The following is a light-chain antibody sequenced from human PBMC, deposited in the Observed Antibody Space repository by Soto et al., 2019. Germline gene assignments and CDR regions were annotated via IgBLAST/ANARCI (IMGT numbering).Light chain of an antibody. Sequence: QSVLTQPPSASGTPGQRVTISCSGSGSNIGSRYVYWYRQVPGTAPKLLIYQDSQRPSGVPDRFSGSKSGTSASLAISGLRSEDEDDYYCTAWDDSLSGPVFGGGTKLTVL. CDR2: QDS. J-gene: IGLJ3*02. V-gene: IGLV1-47*01. CDR1: GSNIGSRY. CDR3: TAWDDSLSGPV.